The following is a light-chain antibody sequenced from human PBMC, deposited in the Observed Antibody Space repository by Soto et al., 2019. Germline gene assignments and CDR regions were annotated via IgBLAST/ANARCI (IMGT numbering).Light chain of an antibody. J-gene: IGLJ1*01. Sequence: QSVLTQAASVSGSPGQSITISCTGTSNDVGRYNLVSWCQQHPGKAPKLIIYEVTKRPSGFSNRFSASKSGNTASLTISGLQAEDEADYYCCSYAGSGTPYVFGTGTKVTVL. CDR2: EVT. V-gene: IGLV2-23*02. CDR3: CSYAGSGTPYV. CDR1: SNDVGRYNL.